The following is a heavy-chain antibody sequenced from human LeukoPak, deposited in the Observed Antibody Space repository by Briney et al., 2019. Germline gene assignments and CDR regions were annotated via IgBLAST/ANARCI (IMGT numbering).Heavy chain of an antibody. J-gene: IGHJ5*02. CDR3: AKGSGGGSYYTYWFGP. CDR1: GGTFSSYA. V-gene: IGHV1-69*13. Sequence: ASVKVSCKASGGTFSSYAISWVRQAPGQGLEWMGGIIPIFGTANYAQKFQGRVTITADESTSTAYMELSSLRSEDTAVYYCAKGSGGGSYYTYWFGPWGQGTLVTVSS. CDR2: IIPIFGTA. D-gene: IGHD1-26*01.